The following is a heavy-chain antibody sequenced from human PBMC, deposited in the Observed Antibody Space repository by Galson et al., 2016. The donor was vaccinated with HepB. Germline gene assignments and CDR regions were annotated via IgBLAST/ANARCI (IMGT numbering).Heavy chain of an antibody. CDR2: IYYTGST. V-gene: IGHV4-59*12. Sequence: TLSLTCTVSGGSISNYFWSWIRQPPGQGLEWVGFIYYTGSTYYNPSLKSRVTVSLDTSRNQFSLEVASVTAADTAVYYCVRILFGFKGMDVWGQGTTVTVSS. D-gene: IGHD2/OR15-2a*01. CDR1: GGSISNYF. CDR3: VRILFGFKGMDV. J-gene: IGHJ6*02.